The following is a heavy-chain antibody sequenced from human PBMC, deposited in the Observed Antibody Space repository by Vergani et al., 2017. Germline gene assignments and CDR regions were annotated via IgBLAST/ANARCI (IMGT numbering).Heavy chain of an antibody. V-gene: IGHV7-4-1*02. Sequence: QVQLEQSGSQLKRPGASVRLSCKASGYSFTNYALSWVRQAPGQGLEWMGFINTNTGHPTHDRGFTGRFVFSLDTYVSTAYLQISSRKADDTAIYYCARDSKPGLGDWFDSWGQGTLVTVSS. D-gene: IGHD3/OR15-3a*01. CDR1: GYSFTNYA. CDR3: ARDSKPGLGDWFDS. CDR2: INTNTGHP. J-gene: IGHJ5*01.